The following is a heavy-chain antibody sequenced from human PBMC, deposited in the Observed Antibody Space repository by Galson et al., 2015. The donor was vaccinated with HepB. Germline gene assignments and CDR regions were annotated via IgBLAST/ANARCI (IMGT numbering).Heavy chain of an antibody. J-gene: IGHJ4*02. V-gene: IGHV3-30*18. CDR2: VSYHGSKK. CDR1: GFTFSNYC. Sequence: SLRLSCAVSGFTFSNYCINWVRQAPGKGLEWVAVVSYHGSKKYYADSVKGRFTISRDNSKNSLYLQMNSLRAEDTAVYYCAKDEYHWNYHGAGSSEDDRGEGTLV. CDR3: AKDEYHWNYHGAGSSEDD. D-gene: IGHD1-1*01.